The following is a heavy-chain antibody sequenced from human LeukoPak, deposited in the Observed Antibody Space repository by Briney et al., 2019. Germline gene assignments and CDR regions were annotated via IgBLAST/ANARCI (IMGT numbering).Heavy chain of an antibody. Sequence: ASVKVSCKASGYTFTSCGISWVRQAPGQGLEWMGWISAYNGNTNYAQKLQGRVTMTTDTSTSTAYMELRSLRSDDTAVYYCARVPLAGSGWYVYYWGQGTLVTVSS. J-gene: IGHJ4*02. CDR2: ISAYNGNT. CDR3: ARVPLAGSGWYVYY. CDR1: GYTFTSCG. D-gene: IGHD6-19*01. V-gene: IGHV1-18*01.